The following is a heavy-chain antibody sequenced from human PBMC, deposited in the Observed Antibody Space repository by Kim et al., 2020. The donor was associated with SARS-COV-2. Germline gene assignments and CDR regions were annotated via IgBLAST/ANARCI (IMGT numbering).Heavy chain of an antibody. Sequence: SGPTLVKTTQTLTLTCTFSGVSVNTNRVGVGWIRQPPGKALEWLAIVYWEGDKYYSPSLESRLTITKDTSKNQVVLIMTNMDPVDTGTYYCAHRRPPSMGACFAPWGQGTLVTVSS. J-gene: IGHJ5*02. CDR1: GVSVNTNRVG. CDR2: VYWEGDK. D-gene: IGHD3-10*01. V-gene: IGHV2-5*02. CDR3: AHRRPPSMGACFAP.